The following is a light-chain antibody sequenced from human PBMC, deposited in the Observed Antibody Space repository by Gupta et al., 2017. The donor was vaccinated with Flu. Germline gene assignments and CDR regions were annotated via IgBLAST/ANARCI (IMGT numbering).Light chain of an antibody. J-gene: IGKJ4*01. CDR1: QSVGSD. CDR2: DAS. CDR3: QQRWNWPLT. V-gene: IGKV3-11*01. Sequence: ESVLTQSPATLSLSPGERATLSCRASQSVGSDLVWYQQKPGQAPRLLIYDASNRATGIPARFSGSGFGTGFTLIISSLEPEDSAVYYCQQRWNWPLTFGGWTKVEIK.